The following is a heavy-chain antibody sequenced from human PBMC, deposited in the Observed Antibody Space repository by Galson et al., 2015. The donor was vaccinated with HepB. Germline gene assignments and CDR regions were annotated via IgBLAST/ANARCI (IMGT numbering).Heavy chain of an antibody. CDR2: ISYDGSNK. CDR3: ARDRVGSGYYPDAFDI. D-gene: IGHD3-3*01. CDR1: GFTFSSYA. V-gene: IGHV3-30-3*01. Sequence: SLRLSCAASGFTFSSYAMHWVRQAPGKGLEWVAVISYDGSNKYYADSVKGRFTISRDNSKNTLYLQMNSLRAEDTAVYYCARDRVGSGYYPDAFDIWGQGTMVTVSS. J-gene: IGHJ3*02.